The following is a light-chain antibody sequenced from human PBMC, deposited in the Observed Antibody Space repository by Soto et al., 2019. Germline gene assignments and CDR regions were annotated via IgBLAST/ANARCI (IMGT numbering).Light chain of an antibody. J-gene: IGLJ1*01. V-gene: IGLV2-11*01. CDR1: SSDVGGYNY. CDR2: DVS. Sequence: QSALTQPRSVSGSPGQSVTISCTGTSSDVGGYNYVSWYQQHPGKAPKLMIYDVSKRPSGVPDRFSGSNSGNTASLTISGLQAEDDADYYSCSYAGSYSDVFGTGTKLTVL. CDR3: CSYAGSYSDV.